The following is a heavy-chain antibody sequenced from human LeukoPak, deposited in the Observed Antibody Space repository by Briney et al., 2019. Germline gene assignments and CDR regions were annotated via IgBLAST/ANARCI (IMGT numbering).Heavy chain of an antibody. J-gene: IGHJ4*02. Sequence: GGSLRLSCAASGFTFSSYAMSWVRQAPGKGLEWVSAISGSGGSTYYADSVKGRFTISRDNSKNTLYLQMNSLRAEDTAVYYCALARYYYDSSGYFSYWGQGTLVTVSS. CDR3: ALARYYYDSSGYFSY. D-gene: IGHD3-22*01. CDR2: ISGSGGST. CDR1: GFTFSSYA. V-gene: IGHV3-23*01.